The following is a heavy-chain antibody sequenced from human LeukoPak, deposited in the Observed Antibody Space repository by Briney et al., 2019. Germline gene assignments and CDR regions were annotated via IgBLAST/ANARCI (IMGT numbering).Heavy chain of an antibody. V-gene: IGHV3-30-3*01. CDR3: ARQQWLDY. CDR2: ISYDGSNK. CDR1: GFTFSSYA. Sequence: SGGSLRLSCAASGFTFSSYAMHWVRQALVKGLEWVAVISYDGSNKYYADSVKGRFTISRDNSKNTLYLQMNSLRAEDTAVYYCARQQWLDYWGQGTLVTVSS. J-gene: IGHJ4*02. D-gene: IGHD6-19*01.